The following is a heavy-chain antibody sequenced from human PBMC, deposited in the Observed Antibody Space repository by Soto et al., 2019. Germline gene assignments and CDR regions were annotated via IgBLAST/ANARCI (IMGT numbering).Heavy chain of an antibody. J-gene: IGHJ4*02. CDR2: ISPYNGKT. Sequence: GASVKVSCKASGYSFTTYGIFWVRQAPGQGLEWMGWISPYNGKTNYEQNLQGRVSMTTDTSTTTAYMELRSLRSDDTAVYYCARPYDSSQSPRFDYWGQGTLVTVSS. D-gene: IGHD3-22*01. CDR3: ARPYDSSQSPRFDY. CDR1: GYSFTTYG. V-gene: IGHV1-18*01.